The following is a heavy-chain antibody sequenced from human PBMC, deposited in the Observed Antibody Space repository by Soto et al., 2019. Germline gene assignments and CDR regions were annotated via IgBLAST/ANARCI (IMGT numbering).Heavy chain of an antibody. CDR3: ARAHTVAGLNFDY. V-gene: IGHV3-33*01. CDR1: GFTFSSYG. D-gene: IGHD6-19*01. Sequence: GGSLRLSCAASGFTFSSYGMHWVRQAPGKGLEWVAVIWYDGIKKYYANSVKGKFTISRDNSKNTLYLQMNSLRAEDTAVYYCARAHTVAGLNFDYWGQGTLVTVSS. J-gene: IGHJ4*02. CDR2: IWYDGIKK.